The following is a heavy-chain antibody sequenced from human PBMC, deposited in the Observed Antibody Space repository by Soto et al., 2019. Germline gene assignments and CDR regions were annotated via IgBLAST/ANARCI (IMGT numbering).Heavy chain of an antibody. CDR2: VYYTGDT. CDR1: SGPDRSHN. D-gene: IGHD4-17*01. CDR3: VRQGIDYLHGLVDV. J-gene: IGHJ6*02. V-gene: IGHV4-59*08. Sequence: QVQLQQSGPRLVKPSETLSLTCTVSSGPDRSHNWGWIRQPPGRGLEWIGYVYYTGDTAYNPSLRGPVTIXAXTXXTDISLTLNSVTAAATAVYYCVRQGIDYLHGLVDVWGQGTTVSVSS.